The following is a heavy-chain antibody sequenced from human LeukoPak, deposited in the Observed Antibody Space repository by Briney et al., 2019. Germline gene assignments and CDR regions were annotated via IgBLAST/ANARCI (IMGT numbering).Heavy chain of an antibody. J-gene: IGHJ6*02. CDR2: IYYSGST. V-gene: IGHV4-30-4*01. D-gene: IGHD6-19*01. CDR3: ARDSSGWYRGYGMDV. CDR1: GGSISSGDYY. Sequence: XQTLSLTCTVSGGSISSGDYYWSWIRQPPGTGLEWIGYIYYSGSTYYNPSLKSRVTISVDTSKNQFSLKLSSVTAADTAVYYCARDSSGWYRGYGMDVWGQGTTVTVSS.